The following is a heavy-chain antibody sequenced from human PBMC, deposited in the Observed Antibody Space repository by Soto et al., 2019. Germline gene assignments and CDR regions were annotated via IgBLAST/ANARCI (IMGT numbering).Heavy chain of an antibody. CDR2: IIPMFGTP. D-gene: IGHD4-4*01. J-gene: IGHJ4*02. V-gene: IGHV1-69*13. CDR1: GFTFHRQD. CDR3: AISEGRPGYSFDY. Sequence: SVKVSCKASGFTFHRQDMRWVRQPPGQGLEWMGGIIPMFGTPHYAEKFQDRVTITADESTGTAYLELSSLTSEDTAVYYCAISEGRPGYSFDYWAPGTLVRVSS.